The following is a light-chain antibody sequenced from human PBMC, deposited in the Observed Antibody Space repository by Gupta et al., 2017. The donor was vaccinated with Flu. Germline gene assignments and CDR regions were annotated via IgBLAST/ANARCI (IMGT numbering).Light chain of an antibody. CDR2: AAS. J-gene: IGKJ2*01. CDR1: QSISSY. Sequence: DIQMTQSPSSLSASVGDRVTITCRASQSISSYLNWYQQKPGKAPNLLIFAASSWKSEVPSRFSGSGYGTEFTLTISSRQPEDFAIYYCQHRHNTPGSFGQGTQMEIK. V-gene: IGKV1-39*01. CDR3: QHRHNTPGS.